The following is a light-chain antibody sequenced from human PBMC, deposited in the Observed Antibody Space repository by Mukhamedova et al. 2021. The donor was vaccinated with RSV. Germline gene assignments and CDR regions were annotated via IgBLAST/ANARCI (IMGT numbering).Light chain of an antibody. J-gene: IGLJ2*01. Sequence: TASITCSGDKLGDKYACWYQQKPGQSPVLVIYQDSKRPSGIPERFSGSNSGNTATLTISGTQAMDEADYYCQAWDSTHVVFGGGT. CDR1: KLGDKY. CDR3: QAWDSTHVV. V-gene: IGLV3-1*01. CDR2: QDS.